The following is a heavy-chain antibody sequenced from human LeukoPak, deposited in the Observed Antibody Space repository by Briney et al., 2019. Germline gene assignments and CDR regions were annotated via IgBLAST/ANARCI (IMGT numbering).Heavy chain of an antibody. CDR1: GFTFSSYA. J-gene: IGHJ4*02. D-gene: IGHD6-13*01. CDR3: ARRTQPYYLDY. CDR2: ISYDGSNK. V-gene: IGHV3-30*04. Sequence: GGSLRLSCAASGFTFSSYAMHWVRQAPGKGLEWVAVISYDGSNKYYADSVKGRFTISRDNSKNTLYLQMNSLRAEDTAVYYCARRTQPYYLDYRGQGTLVTVSS.